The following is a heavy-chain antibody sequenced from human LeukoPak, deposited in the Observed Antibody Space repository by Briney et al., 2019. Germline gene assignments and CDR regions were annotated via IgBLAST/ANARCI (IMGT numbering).Heavy chain of an antibody. Sequence: GGSLRLSCAASGFTFNRYWMSWVRLAPGKGPEWVANIKEDGREKYYVDPVKGRFNISRDNAKNSLYLQMNSLRAEDTAVYYCARAVQSSVRFDFWGQGILVSVSS. J-gene: IGHJ5*01. CDR1: GFTFNRYW. CDR2: IKEDGREK. V-gene: IGHV3-7*01. D-gene: IGHD3-22*01. CDR3: ARAVQSSVRFDF.